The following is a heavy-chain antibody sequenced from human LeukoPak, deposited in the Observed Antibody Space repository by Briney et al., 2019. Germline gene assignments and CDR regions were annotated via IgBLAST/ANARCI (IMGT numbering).Heavy chain of an antibody. CDR3: ARDSGNHYDFWSGYYSPFDY. CDR1: GYTFTSYG. CDR2: ISAYNGNT. J-gene: IGHJ4*02. V-gene: IGHV1-18*01. Sequence: ASVKVSCKASGYTFTSYGISWVRQAPGQGLEWMGWISAYNGNTNYAQKLQGRVTMTTDTSTSTAYMELRSLRSDDTAVYYCARDSGNHYDFWSGYYSPFDYWGQGTLVTVSS. D-gene: IGHD3-3*01.